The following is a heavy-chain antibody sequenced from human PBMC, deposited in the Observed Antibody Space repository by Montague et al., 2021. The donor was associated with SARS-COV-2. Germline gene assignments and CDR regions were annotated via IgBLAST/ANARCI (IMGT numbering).Heavy chain of an antibody. CDR2: IKNRGST. CDR1: GGSFSGYY. D-gene: IGHD3-3*01. J-gene: IGHJ3*01. Sequence: SETLSLTCAVYGGSFSGYYWTWIRQPPGKGLEWVGEIKNRGSTNYNPSFESRLTMSVDTSKNQFSLRLKSVSAAATAVSYCAGGTVTIFGVLIMLPAAGAVDVWGQGTTVTVS. CDR3: AGGTVTIFGVLIMLPAAGAVDV. V-gene: IGHV4-34*01.